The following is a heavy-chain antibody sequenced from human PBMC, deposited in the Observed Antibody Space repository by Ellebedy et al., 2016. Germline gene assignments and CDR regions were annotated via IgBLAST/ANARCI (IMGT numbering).Heavy chain of an antibody. J-gene: IGHJ6*02. CDR2: INAGNGNT. D-gene: IGHD6-19*01. CDR1: GYTFTRNA. CDR3: ARGASGWYKNYYYGMDV. V-gene: IGHV1-3*01. Sequence: ASVKVSCKASGYTFTRNAMHWVRQAPGQRLEWMGWINAGNGNTKYSQKFQGRVTITRDTSASTAYMELSSLRSEDTAVYYCARGASGWYKNYYYGMDVWGQGTTVTVSS.